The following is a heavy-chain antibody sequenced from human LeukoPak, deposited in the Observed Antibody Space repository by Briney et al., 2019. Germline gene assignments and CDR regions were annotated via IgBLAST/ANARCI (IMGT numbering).Heavy chain of an antibody. Sequence: GGSLRLSCAASGFTFSTYAMSWVRQAPGKGLEWVSIISGRGDTIYYADSVKGRFTISRDNSKNTVYLQMNSLRAEDTAVYYCARDRVAVADLQHWGQGTLVTVSS. CDR3: ARDRVAVADLQH. CDR1: GFTFSTYA. CDR2: ISGRGDTI. D-gene: IGHD6-19*01. J-gene: IGHJ1*01. V-gene: IGHV3-23*01.